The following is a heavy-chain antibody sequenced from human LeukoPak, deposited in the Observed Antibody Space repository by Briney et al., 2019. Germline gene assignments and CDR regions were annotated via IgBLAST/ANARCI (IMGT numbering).Heavy chain of an antibody. J-gene: IGHJ3*02. Sequence: ASVTVSCKASGYTFTGYYMHWVRQAPGQGLEWMGRINPNSGGTNYAQKFQGRVTMTRDTSISTAYMELSRLRSDDTAVYYCARDIAVAGTRRDAFDIWGQGTMVTVSS. CDR1: GYTFTGYY. CDR2: INPNSGGT. CDR3: ARDIAVAGTRRDAFDI. D-gene: IGHD6-19*01. V-gene: IGHV1-2*06.